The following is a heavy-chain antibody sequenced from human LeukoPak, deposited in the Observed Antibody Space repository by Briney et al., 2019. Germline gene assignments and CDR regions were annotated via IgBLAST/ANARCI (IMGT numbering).Heavy chain of an antibody. D-gene: IGHD5-12*01. V-gene: IGHV1-18*01. CDR3: AREGSHSGYDTFDD. Sequence: ASVKVSCKASGYTFTSYGISWVRQAPGQGLEWMGWISAYNGNTNYAQKFQGRVTMTTDTSTSTAYMELRSLRSDDTAVYYCAREGSHSGYDTFDDWGQGTLVTVSS. CDR2: ISAYNGNT. J-gene: IGHJ4*02. CDR1: GYTFTSYG.